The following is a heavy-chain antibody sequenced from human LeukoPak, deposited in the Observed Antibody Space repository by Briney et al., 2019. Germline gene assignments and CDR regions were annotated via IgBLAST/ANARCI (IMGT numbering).Heavy chain of an antibody. V-gene: IGHV4-30-2*01. CDR2: IYHSGST. Sequence: PSETLSLTCAVSGGSISSGGYSWSWIRQPPGKGLEWIGYIYHSGSTYYNPSLKSRVTISVDRSKNQFSLKLSSVTAADTAVYYCARGAVSKTSEYFQHWGQGTLVTVSS. CDR1: GGSISSGGYS. J-gene: IGHJ1*01. D-gene: IGHD1-14*01. CDR3: ARGAVSKTSEYFQH.